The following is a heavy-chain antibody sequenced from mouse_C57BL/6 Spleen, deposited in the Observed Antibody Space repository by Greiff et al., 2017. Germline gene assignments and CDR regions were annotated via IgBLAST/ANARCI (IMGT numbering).Heavy chain of an antibody. J-gene: IGHJ2*01. V-gene: IGHV1-64*01. Sequence: VQLQQPGAELVKPGASVKLSCKASGYTFTSYWMHWVKQRPGQGLEWIGMIHPNSGSTNYNEKFKSKATLTVDKSSNTAYMQLSSLTSEDSAVYYCARKTTVVATSNYFDYWGQGTTLTVSS. CDR2: IHPNSGST. CDR1: GYTFTSYW. D-gene: IGHD1-1*01. CDR3: ARKTTVVATSNYFDY.